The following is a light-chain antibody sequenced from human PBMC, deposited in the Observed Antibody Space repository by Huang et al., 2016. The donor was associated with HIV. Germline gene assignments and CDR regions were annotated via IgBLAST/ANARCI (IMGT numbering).Light chain of an antibody. CDR2: DAS. Sequence: EIVLTQSPATLSLSPGERATLSCRASQSVSSYLAWYQQKPGQAPRLLIYDASNRVPGIPARFSGSWSGTDFTLTISSLEPEDFAVYYCQQRSNWPWTFGQGTKVEIK. CDR3: QQRSNWPWT. J-gene: IGKJ1*01. CDR1: QSVSSY. V-gene: IGKV3-11*01.